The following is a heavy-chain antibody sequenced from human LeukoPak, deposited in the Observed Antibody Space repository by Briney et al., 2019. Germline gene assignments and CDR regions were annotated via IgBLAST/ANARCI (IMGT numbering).Heavy chain of an antibody. CDR2: VYTSGST. Sequence: PSETLSLTCTVSGGSISSGSYYWSWIRQPAGKGLEWIGRVYTSGSTNYNPSLKSRVTISVDTSKNQFSLKLSSVTAADTAVYYCARHDILTGYYVAFDIWGQGTMVTVSS. J-gene: IGHJ3*02. CDR1: GGSISSGSYY. CDR3: ARHDILTGYYVAFDI. D-gene: IGHD3-9*01. V-gene: IGHV4-61*02.